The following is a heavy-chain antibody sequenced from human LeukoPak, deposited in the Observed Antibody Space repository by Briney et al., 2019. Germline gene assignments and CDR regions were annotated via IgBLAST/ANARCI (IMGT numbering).Heavy chain of an antibody. CDR1: GYTFTSYG. D-gene: IGHD3-10*01. J-gene: IGHJ4*02. V-gene: IGHV1-18*01. Sequence: ASVKVSCKASGYTFTSYGISWVRQAPGQGLEWMGWISAYNGNTNYAQKLQGRVTMTTDTSTSTAYMELRSLRSDDTAVYYCARVGNSGYGSGNLPGDYWGRGTLVTVSS. CDR2: ISAYNGNT. CDR3: ARVGNSGYGSGNLPGDY.